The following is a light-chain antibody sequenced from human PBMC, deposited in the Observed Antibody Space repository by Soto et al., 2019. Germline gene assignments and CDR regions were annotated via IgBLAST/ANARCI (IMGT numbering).Light chain of an antibody. CDR3: QQYGSSPTWT. CDR1: QSVSSNY. J-gene: IGKJ1*01. Sequence: VLTQSPGTLSLSPGERAALSCRASQSVSSNYLAWYQQKPYQAPRLIGYGAYTRASGIPDRFSGSGSGTDFTLTISRLEPEDSVVYYCQQYGSSPTWTFGQGTKVDIK. V-gene: IGKV3-20*01. CDR2: GAY.